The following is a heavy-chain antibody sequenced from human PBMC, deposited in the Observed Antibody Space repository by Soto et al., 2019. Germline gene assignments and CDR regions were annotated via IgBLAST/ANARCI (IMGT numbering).Heavy chain of an antibody. D-gene: IGHD6-19*01. CDR3: AGYSSGWYGGAIDY. CDR1: RGATSRSTYH. V-gene: IGHV4-39*01. CDR2: IYYSVST. J-gene: IGHJ4*02. Sequence: YETLSHTRTIWRGATSRSTYHRCSIRQRLGNGLEWIGSIYYSVSTYYNPSLKSRVTISVDTSKNQFSLKLSSVTAADTAVYYCAGYSSGWYGGAIDYWGQGTLVTVS.